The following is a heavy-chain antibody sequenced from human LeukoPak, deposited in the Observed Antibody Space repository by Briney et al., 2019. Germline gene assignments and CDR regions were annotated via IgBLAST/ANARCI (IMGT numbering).Heavy chain of an antibody. D-gene: IGHD2-2*01. V-gene: IGHV3-66*02. CDR3: ARRYCSSTSCHDY. CDR1: GFTASSNY. CDR2: IYSGGST. Sequence: GGSLRLSCAASGFTASSNYMSWVRQAPGKGLELVSVIYSGGSTHYADSVKGRFTISRDNSKTTLYLQMNRLRAEDTAVYYCARRYCSSTSCHDYWGQGTLVPVSS. J-gene: IGHJ4*02.